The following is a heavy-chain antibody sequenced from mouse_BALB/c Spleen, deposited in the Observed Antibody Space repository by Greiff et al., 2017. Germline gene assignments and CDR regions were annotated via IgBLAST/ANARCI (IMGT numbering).Heavy chain of an antibody. J-gene: IGHJ2*01. V-gene: IGHV5-12-1*01. Sequence: EVQWVESGGGLVKPGGSLKLSCAASGFAFSSYDMSWVRQTPEKRLEWVAYISSGGGSTYYPDTVKGRFTISRDNAKNTLYLQMSSLKSEDTAMYYCARSYYGYFDYWGQGTTLTVSS. D-gene: IGHD2-10*01. CDR3: ARSYYGYFDY. CDR1: GFAFSSYD. CDR2: ISSGGGST.